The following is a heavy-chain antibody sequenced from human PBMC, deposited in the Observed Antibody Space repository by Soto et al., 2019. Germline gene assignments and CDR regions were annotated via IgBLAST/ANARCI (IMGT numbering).Heavy chain of an antibody. V-gene: IGHV3-23*01. J-gene: IGHJ4*02. CDR1: GFTFSSYA. Sequence: GGSMRLSCAASGFTFSSYAMSWIRQAPGKGLEWVSAISGSGGSTYYADSVKGRFTISRDNSKNTLYLQMNSLRAEDTAVYYCAKESFGELLFFGYWGQGTLVTVSS. D-gene: IGHD3-10*01. CDR2: ISGSGGST. CDR3: AKESFGELLFFGY.